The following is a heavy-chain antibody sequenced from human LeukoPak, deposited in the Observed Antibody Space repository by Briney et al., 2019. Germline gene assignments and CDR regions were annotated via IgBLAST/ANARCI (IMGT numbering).Heavy chain of an antibody. CDR3: VTDGRYFAAGICPGLFGC. CDR1: GFTFSNAW. Sequence: GGSLRLSCAASGFTFSNAWMSWVRQAPGQGLEWVGRIKDKTDGATTDYAAPVQGRFTISRDDSKNTLYLQMNSLKTEDTATYYCVTDGRYFAAGICPGLFGCWGQGTLVNVPS. CDR2: IKDKTDGATT. D-gene: IGHD3-9*01. V-gene: IGHV3-15*01. J-gene: IGHJ4*02.